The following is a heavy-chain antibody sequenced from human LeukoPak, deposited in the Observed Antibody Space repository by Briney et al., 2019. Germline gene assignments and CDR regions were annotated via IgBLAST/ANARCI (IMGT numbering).Heavy chain of an antibody. Sequence: GASVKVSCKASGYTFTSYGISWVRQAPGQGLEWMGWISAYNGNTNYAQKLQGRVTMTTDTSTSTAYMELRSLRSDDTAVYYCARAFSGIVVVITESPLDYWGQGTLVTVSS. D-gene: IGHD3-22*01. CDR2: ISAYNGNT. V-gene: IGHV1-18*01. J-gene: IGHJ4*02. CDR3: ARAFSGIVVVITESPLDY. CDR1: GYTFTSYG.